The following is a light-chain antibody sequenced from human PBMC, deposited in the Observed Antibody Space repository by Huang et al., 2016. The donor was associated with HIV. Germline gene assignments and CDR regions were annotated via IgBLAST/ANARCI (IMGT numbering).Light chain of an antibody. Sequence: EIVLTQSPATLSLSPGERATLSCRASQSVTSYLAWYQHNPGQAPRLLIYDASTRATGSPARFSVSGSGTDFTLTISSLEPEDFATYYCQHRSSWPETFGQGTRLEIK. J-gene: IGKJ5*01. CDR1: QSVTSY. CDR3: QHRSSWPET. V-gene: IGKV3-11*01. CDR2: DAS.